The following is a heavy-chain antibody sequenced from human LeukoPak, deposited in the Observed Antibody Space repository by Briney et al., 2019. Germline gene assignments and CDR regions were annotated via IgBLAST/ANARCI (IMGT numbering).Heavy chain of an antibody. CDR3: ARIDCSGGSCYLPNSYMDV. Sequence: TLSLTCTVSGGSISSGSYYWSWIRQPAGKGLEWIGRIYTSGSTNYNPSLKSRVTISVDTSKNQFSLKLSSVTAADTAVYYCARIDCSGGSCYLPNSYMDVWGKGTTVTVSS. D-gene: IGHD2-15*01. V-gene: IGHV4-61*02. CDR1: GGSISSGSYY. J-gene: IGHJ6*03. CDR2: IYTSGST.